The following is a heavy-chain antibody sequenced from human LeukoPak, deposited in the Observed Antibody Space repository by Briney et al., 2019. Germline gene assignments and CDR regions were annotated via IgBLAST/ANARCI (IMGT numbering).Heavy chain of an antibody. CDR2: ISYDGSNK. CDR3: ARDLPGDVPAAIGRPGYYYYGMDV. Sequence: GGSLRLSCAASGFTFSSYGMHWVRQAPGKGLEWVAVISYDGSNKYYADSVKGRFTISRDNSKNTLYLQMNSLRAEDTAVYYCARDLPGDVPAAIGRPGYYYYGMDVWGQGTTVTVS. D-gene: IGHD2-2*01. J-gene: IGHJ6*02. CDR1: GFTFSSYG. V-gene: IGHV3-30*03.